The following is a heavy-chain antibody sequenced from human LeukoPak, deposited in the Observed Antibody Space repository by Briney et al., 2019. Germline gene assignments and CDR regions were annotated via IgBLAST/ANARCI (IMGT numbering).Heavy chain of an antibody. CDR1: GFTFSSYG. CDR3: AKDALPGITAAGTVY. J-gene: IGHJ4*02. V-gene: IGHV3-23*01. D-gene: IGHD6-13*01. CDR2: ISGSGDYT. Sequence: PGGALRLSCAASGFTFSSYGMSWVRQAPEKGLEWLSAISGSGDYTYYADSVKGRFTISRDNSKNTLYLQMNSLRAEDAAVYYCAKDALPGITAAGTVYWGQGTLVTVSS.